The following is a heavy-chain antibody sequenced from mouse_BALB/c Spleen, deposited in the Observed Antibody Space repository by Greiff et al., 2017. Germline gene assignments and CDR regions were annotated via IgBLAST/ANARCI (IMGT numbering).Heavy chain of an antibody. CDR3: TRNYGYHYAMDY. CDR2: IRLKSNNYAT. D-gene: IGHD1-2*01. J-gene: IGHJ4*01. CDR1: GFTFSNYW. Sequence: EVKVVESGGGLVQPGGSMKLSCVASGFTFSNYWMNWVRQSPEKGLEWVAEIRLKSNNYATHYAESVKGRFTISRDDSKSSVYLQMNNLRAEDTGIYYCTRNYGYHYAMDYWGQGTSVTVSS. V-gene: IGHV6-6*02.